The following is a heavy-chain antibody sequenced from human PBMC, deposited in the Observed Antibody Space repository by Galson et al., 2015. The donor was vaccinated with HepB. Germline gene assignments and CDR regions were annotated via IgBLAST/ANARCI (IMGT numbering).Heavy chain of an antibody. CDR2: ISGSATST. Sequence: SLRLSCAASGFTFTTYAMSWVRQAPGKGLEWVSGISGSATSTYYADSVKGRFIISRDNSKNTLYLQMNSLRAEDTAVYYCAKPSPYSYDSSGYHYYYGVDVWGQGTTVTVSS. CDR1: GFTFTTYA. CDR3: AKPSPYSYDSSGYHYYYGVDV. J-gene: IGHJ6*02. D-gene: IGHD3-22*01. V-gene: IGHV3-23*01.